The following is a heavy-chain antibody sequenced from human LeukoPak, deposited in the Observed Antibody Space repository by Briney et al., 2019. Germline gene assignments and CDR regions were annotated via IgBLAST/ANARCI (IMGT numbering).Heavy chain of an antibody. CDR2: TYYRSKWYN. D-gene: IGHD6-19*01. V-gene: IGHV6-1*01. CDR3: ARGRYSSGWYYFDY. CDR1: GDSVSSNSAA. Sequence: SQTLSLTCALSGDSVSSNSAAWNWIRQSPSRGLEWLGRTYYRSKWYNDYAVSVKSRITSNPDTSKNQFSLQLNSVTPEDTAVYYCARGRYSSGWYYFDYWGQGTLVTVSS. J-gene: IGHJ4*02.